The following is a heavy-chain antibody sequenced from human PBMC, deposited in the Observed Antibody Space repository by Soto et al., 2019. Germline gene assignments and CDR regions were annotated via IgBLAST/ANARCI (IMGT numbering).Heavy chain of an antibody. CDR3: ASGRYDILNGYRYYYYGMDV. J-gene: IGHJ6*02. Sequence: SVKVSCKASGGTFSSYAISWVRQAPGQGLEWMGGIIPIFGTANYAQKFQGRVTITADKSTSTAYMELSSLRSEDTAVYYCASGRYDILNGYRYYYYGMDVWGQGTTVTVSS. V-gene: IGHV1-69*06. D-gene: IGHD3-9*01. CDR2: IIPIFGTA. CDR1: GGTFSSYA.